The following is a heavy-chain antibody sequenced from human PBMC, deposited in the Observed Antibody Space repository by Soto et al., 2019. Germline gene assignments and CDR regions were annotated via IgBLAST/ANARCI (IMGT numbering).Heavy chain of an antibody. CDR2: IYPSDSDT. CDR1: GYNFAGYW. J-gene: IGHJ4*02. Sequence: GESLKLSCKGSGYNFAGYWIAWVRQLPGKGLELMGIIYPSDSDTRYRPSFQGQVTISADKSISSAYLQWSSLRASDTAMYYCARGGVSTRTFDYWGQGTPVTVSS. CDR3: ARGGVSTRTFDY. D-gene: IGHD3-3*01. V-gene: IGHV5-51*01.